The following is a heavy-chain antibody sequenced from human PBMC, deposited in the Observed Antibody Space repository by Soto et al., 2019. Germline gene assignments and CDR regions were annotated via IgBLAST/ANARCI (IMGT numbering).Heavy chain of an antibody. Sequence: EVQLVESGGGLVQPGGSLRLSCAASGFTFSSYSMNWVRQAPGKGLEWVSYISSSSSTIYYADSVKGRFTISRDNAKNSLYLQMNSLRDEDTAVYYCARGMSVKSSNWYYYYGMDVWGQETTVTVSS. CDR2: ISSSSSTI. CDR1: GFTFSSYS. CDR3: ARGMSVKSSNWYYYYGMDV. V-gene: IGHV3-48*02. J-gene: IGHJ6*02. D-gene: IGHD6-13*01.